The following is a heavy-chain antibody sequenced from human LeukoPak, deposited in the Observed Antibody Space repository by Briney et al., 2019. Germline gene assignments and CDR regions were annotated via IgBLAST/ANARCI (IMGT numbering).Heavy chain of an antibody. CDR2: ISGSGAST. J-gene: IGHJ5*02. D-gene: IGHD3-16*01. V-gene: IGHV3-23*01. CDR1: GFIFGSYA. Sequence: GGSLRLSCAASGFIFGSYAMSWVRQAPGKGLEWVSAISGSGASTYYADSVKGRFTISRDNSKNTLYLQMNSLRAEDTAVYYCARGPYYDYVWGSHPKGRNWFDPWGQGTLVTVSS. CDR3: ARGPYYDYVWGSHPKGRNWFDP.